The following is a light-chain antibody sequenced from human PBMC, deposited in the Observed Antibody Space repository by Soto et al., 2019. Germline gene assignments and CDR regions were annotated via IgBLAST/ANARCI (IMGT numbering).Light chain of an antibody. CDR3: QQSYSAPYT. CDR1: QSISSY. J-gene: IGKJ2*01. Sequence: DIQMTQSPSSLSASVGDRVTITCRASQSISSYLNWYQQKPGKAPKLLFYAASSFQSGVPSRFSGSGSGTDFTLTISSLQPEDFATYYCQQSYSAPYTFGQGTKLEIK. V-gene: IGKV1-39*01. CDR2: AAS.